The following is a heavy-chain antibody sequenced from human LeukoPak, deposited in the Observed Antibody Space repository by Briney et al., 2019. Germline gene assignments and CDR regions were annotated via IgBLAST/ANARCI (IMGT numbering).Heavy chain of an antibody. CDR1: GYAITSGGFS. CDR2: IYDRGPA. D-gene: IGHD3-10*01. V-gene: IGHV4-30-2*01. J-gene: IGHJ5*01. Sequence: SQTLSLTCTVSGYAITSGGFSWNWSRQPPGEGLEGIGCIYDRGPAYYNPSLKSRFTISVDRPKNQFFLNVTSLTAADTAVYYCARTREASGLFNSWGQGTLVVVSS. CDR3: ARTREASGLFNS.